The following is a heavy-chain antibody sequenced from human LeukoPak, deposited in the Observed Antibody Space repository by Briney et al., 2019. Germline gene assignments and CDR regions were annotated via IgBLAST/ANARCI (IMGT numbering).Heavy chain of an antibody. CDR2: IYHSGIT. J-gene: IGHJ3*02. CDR3: ASADYDFWSGYSIPI. Sequence: PSETLSLTCTLSGGSISSGGYYWSWLRQPPGKGLEWIGYIYHSGITYYNPSLKSRVTISVDRSKNRFSLKLSSVTAADTAVYYCASADYDFWSGYSIPIWGQGTMATVSS. CDR1: GGSISSGGYY. V-gene: IGHV4-30-2*01. D-gene: IGHD3-3*01.